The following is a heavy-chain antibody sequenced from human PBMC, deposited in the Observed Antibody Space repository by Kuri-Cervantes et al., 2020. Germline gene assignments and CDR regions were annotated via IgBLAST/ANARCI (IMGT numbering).Heavy chain of an antibody. CDR1: GFTFSSCA. D-gene: IGHD3-10*01. CDR3: ARDLYGSGTETH. J-gene: IGHJ4*02. V-gene: IGHV3-30-3*01. Sequence: GESLKISCAASGFTFSSCAMSWVRQAPGKGLEWVAVISYDGSNKYYADSVKGRFTISRDNSKNTLYLQMNSLRAEDTAVYYCARDLYGSGTETHWGQGTLVTVSS. CDR2: ISYDGSNK.